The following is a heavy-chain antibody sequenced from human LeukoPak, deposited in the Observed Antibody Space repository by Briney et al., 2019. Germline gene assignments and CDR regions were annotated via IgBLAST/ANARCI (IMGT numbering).Heavy chain of an antibody. CDR1: GFTFDDYA. V-gene: IGHV3-9*01. CDR2: ITWNRDNI. Sequence: PGRSLRLSCTVSGFTFDDYAMHWVRHTPGKGLEWVAGITWNRDNIGYGDSVRGRFTISRDNSKNTLYLQMNSLRAEDTAVYYCASAGYCSANHCHWGQGTLVTVSS. CDR3: ASAGYCSANHCH. D-gene: IGHD2-15*01. J-gene: IGHJ4*02.